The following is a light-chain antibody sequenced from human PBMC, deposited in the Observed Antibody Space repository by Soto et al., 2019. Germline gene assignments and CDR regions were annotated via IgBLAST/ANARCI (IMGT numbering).Light chain of an antibody. V-gene: IGKV3-20*01. CDR1: QSVSSSF. Sequence: EAVLTQSPGTLSLSPGERATLSCRASQSVSSSFLAWYQQKPGQAPRLLIYGASRRATGIPDRYSGSGSGTDFTLTISRLEPEDFAVYYCQQYGNSPQTFGQGTKV. CDR3: QQYGNSPQT. CDR2: GAS. J-gene: IGKJ1*01.